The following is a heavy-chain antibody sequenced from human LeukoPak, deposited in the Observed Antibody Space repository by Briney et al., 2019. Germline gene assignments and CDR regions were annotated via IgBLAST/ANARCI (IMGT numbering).Heavy chain of an antibody. V-gene: IGHV3-9*01. CDR1: GFTFSSYW. CDR3: AKSGSSRKSNWFDP. J-gene: IGHJ5*02. Sequence: GGSLRLSCAASGFTFSSYWMSWVRQAPGKGLEWVSGISWNSGSIGYADSVKGRFTISRDNAKNSLYPQMNSLRAEDTALYYCAKSGSSRKSNWFDPWGQGTLVTVSS. CDR2: ISWNSGSI. D-gene: IGHD6-13*01.